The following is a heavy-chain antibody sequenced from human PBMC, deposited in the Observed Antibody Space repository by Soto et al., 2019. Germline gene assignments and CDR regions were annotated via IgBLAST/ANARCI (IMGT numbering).Heavy chain of an antibody. CDR3: ATWHEREHAYDV. CDR1: GLTISGKKY. D-gene: IGHD1-1*01. V-gene: IGHV3-53*01. CDR2: LYDVDGS. J-gene: IGHJ3*01. Sequence: DVQLVESGGGLIQPGESLRLSCAAFGLTISGKKYVAWVRQAPGKGREWVSGLYDVDGSFYADSVRGRFTTSSDSSKTPVYLQMHDLRTDDTAVYYCATWHEREHAYDVWGQGTTVTVSS.